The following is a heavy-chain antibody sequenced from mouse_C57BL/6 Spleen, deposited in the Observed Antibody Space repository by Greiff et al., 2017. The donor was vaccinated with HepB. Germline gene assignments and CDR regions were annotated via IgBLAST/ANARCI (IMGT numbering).Heavy chain of an antibody. Sequence: VQLQQSGAELVKPGASVKLSCKASGYTFTEYTIHWVKQRSGQGLEWIGWFYPGSGSIKYNEKFKDKATLTADKSSSTVYMELSRLTSEDSAVYFCARHEGTPYYGSSYRYFDVWGTGTTVTVSS. V-gene: IGHV1-62-2*01. CDR3: ARHEGTPYYGSSYRYFDV. J-gene: IGHJ1*03. CDR2: FYPGSGSI. CDR1: GYTFTEYT. D-gene: IGHD1-1*01.